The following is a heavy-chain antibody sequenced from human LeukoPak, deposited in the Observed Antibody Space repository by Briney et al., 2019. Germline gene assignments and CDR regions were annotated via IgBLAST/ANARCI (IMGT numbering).Heavy chain of an antibody. V-gene: IGHV1-46*01. CDR2: INPSGGST. CDR1: GYTFTSYY. CDR3: ARGPYYDFWSGYSTNFDY. D-gene: IGHD3-3*01. J-gene: IGHJ4*02. Sequence: ASVKVSCKASGYTFTSYYMHWVRLAPGQGLEWMGIINPSGGSTSYAQKFQGRVTMTRDTSTSTVYMELSSLRSDDTAVYYCARGPYYDFWSGYSTNFDYWGQGTLVTVSS.